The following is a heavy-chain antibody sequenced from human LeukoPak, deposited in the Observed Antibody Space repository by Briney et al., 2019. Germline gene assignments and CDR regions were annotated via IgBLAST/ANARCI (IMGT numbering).Heavy chain of an antibody. V-gene: IGHV4-39*01. D-gene: IGHD3-22*01. Sequence: SETLSLTCTVSGGSISSSSYYWGWIRQPPGKGLEWIGSIYYSGSTYYNPSLKSRVTISVDTSKNQFSLKLSSATAADTAVYYCARTNDGSGYYVLNFFDYWGQGTLVTVSS. CDR2: IYYSGST. J-gene: IGHJ4*02. CDR1: GGSISSSSYY. CDR3: ARTNDGSGYYVLNFFDY.